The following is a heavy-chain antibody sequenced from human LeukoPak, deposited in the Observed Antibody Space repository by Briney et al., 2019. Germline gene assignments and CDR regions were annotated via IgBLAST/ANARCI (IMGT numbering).Heavy chain of an antibody. CDR3: VLYDLWSGYYGVDY. CDR1: GYTFTGYY. J-gene: IGHJ4*02. V-gene: IGHV1-2*02. Sequence: ASVKVSCKASGYTFTGYYMHWVRQAPGQGLEWMGWINPNNGGTNYAQKFRGRVTMTRDTSITTAYMELSRLTSDDTAVYYCVLYDLWSGYYGVDYWGQGTLVIVSS. CDR2: INPNNGGT. D-gene: IGHD3-3*01.